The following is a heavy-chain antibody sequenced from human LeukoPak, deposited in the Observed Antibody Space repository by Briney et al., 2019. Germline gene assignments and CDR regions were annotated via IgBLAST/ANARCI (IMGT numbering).Heavy chain of an antibody. Sequence: TGGSLRLSCTASGXSFSFYSFNWVRQAPGKGLEWVSSISGTSTYIYYADSVKGRFTISRDNAKNSLYLQMNSLRAEDTAVYYCARDSSGPLYWGQGTLVTVSS. J-gene: IGHJ4*02. D-gene: IGHD6-19*01. CDR3: ARDSSGPLY. CDR1: GXSFSFYS. V-gene: IGHV3-21*01. CDR2: ISGTSTYI.